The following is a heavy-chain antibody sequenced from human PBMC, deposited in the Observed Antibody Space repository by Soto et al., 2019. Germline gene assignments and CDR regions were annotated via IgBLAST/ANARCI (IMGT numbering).Heavy chain of an antibody. J-gene: IGHJ4*02. V-gene: IGHV3-7*03. CDR3: AKVAYADGLAY. CDR2: IKQDGSEK. D-gene: IGHD3-16*01. CDR1: GFTFSSYG. Sequence: PGGSLRLSCAASGFTFSSYGMSWVRQAPGKGLEWVANIKQDGSEKYYVDSVKGRFTISRDNAKNSLFLQMNSLRAEDTAIYYCAKVAYADGLAYWGQGTLVTVSS.